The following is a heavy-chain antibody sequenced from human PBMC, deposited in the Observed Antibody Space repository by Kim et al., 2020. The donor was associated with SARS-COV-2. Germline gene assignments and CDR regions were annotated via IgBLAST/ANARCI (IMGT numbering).Heavy chain of an antibody. Sequence: SETLSLTCAVSGDSISSNNWWSWVRQPPGKGLEWIGEISHSGNVNYKPSIKSRVTILLDRSKNEFSLELRSVTAADTAVYFCAREYSNSSSSPFDSWGQGTLVTVSS. V-gene: IGHV4-4*02. D-gene: IGHD6-13*01. CDR1: GDSISSNNW. CDR3: AREYSNSSSSPFDS. J-gene: IGHJ4*02. CDR2: ISHSGNV.